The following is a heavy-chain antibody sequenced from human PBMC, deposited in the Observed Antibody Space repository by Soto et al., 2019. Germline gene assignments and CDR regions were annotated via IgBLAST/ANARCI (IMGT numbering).Heavy chain of an antibody. V-gene: IGHV4-59*01. J-gene: IGHJ4*02. Sequence: SETLSLTCTVSGGSISSCYWSWIRQPPGKGLEWIGYIYHRVTTNYNPSLKSRVTISTDMSKNQFSLKLSSVTAADTAVYYCARAIRRGGGFDYWGQGTLVTVSS. CDR2: IYHRVTT. D-gene: IGHD3-10*01. CDR3: ARAIRRGGGFDY. CDR1: GGSISSCY.